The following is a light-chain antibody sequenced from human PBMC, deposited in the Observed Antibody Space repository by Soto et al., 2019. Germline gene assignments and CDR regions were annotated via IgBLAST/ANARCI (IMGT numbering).Light chain of an antibody. CDR1: SGHSSYI. J-gene: IGLJ3*02. CDR3: ETCDSNTHTV. CDR2: LEGSGSY. V-gene: IGLV4-60*02. Sequence: QAVVTQSSSASASLGSSVKLTCTLSSGHSSYIIAWHQQQPGKAPRYLMKLEGSGSYNKGSGVPDRFSGSSSGADRYLTISHLQFEDEADYYCETCDSNTHTVFGGGTQLTVL.